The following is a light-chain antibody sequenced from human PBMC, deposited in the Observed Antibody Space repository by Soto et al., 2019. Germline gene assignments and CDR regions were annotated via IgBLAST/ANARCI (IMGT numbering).Light chain of an antibody. Sequence: DIQMTQSPSPMTASVGDRVTITCRESQDISSYLAWFQQKPGKVPKRLIHTASSLQSGVPSRFSGSGSVTEFTLTISLQPEDFAAYYWLQYNTHPYTFGQGTKLEI. CDR2: TAS. V-gene: IGKV1-17*03. CDR3: LQYNTHPYT. J-gene: IGKJ2*01. CDR1: QDISSY.